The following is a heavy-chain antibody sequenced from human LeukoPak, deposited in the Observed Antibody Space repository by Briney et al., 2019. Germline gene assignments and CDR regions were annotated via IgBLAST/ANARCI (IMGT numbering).Heavy chain of an antibody. CDR3: ARGVKRWLIPVDY. Sequence: ASVTVSCKASGGTFSSYAISWVRQAPGQGLEWMGWINPNSGGTNYAQKFQGRVTMARDTSISTAYMELSRLRSDDTAVYYCARGVKRWLIPVDYWGQGTLVTVSS. V-gene: IGHV1-2*02. J-gene: IGHJ4*02. D-gene: IGHD5-18*01. CDR1: GGTFSSYA. CDR2: INPNSGGT.